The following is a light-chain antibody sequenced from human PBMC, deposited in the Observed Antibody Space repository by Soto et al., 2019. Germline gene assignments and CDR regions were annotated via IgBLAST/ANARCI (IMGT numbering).Light chain of an antibody. V-gene: IGLV1-40*01. CDR3: QSYDSSLSAVV. CDR2: GNS. J-gene: IGLJ2*01. CDR1: SSNIGAGYD. Sequence: QSVLTQPPSVSGAPGQRVTISCTGSSSNIGAGYDVHWYQQLPGTAPKLLIYGNSNRPSGVPDRFSGSKSGTSASLAITGLQAEDEADYYCQSYDSSLSAVVLGGGTQRTVL.